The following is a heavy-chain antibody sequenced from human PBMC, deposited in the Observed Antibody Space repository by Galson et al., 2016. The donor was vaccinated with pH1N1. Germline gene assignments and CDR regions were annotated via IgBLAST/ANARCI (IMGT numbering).Heavy chain of an antibody. J-gene: IGHJ2*01. CDR1: GGTFGSYG. V-gene: IGHV1-69*13. CDR2: IIPIFNTV. Sequence: SVKVSCKASGGTFGSYGINWVRQAPGQGLEWIGGIIPIFNTVKYAQNFQGRVTITADESTTTAYMELSSLRSEDTAMYYCAREDYYDTDLSDWYFDLWGRGTLLTVSS. CDR3: AREDYYDTDLSDWYFDL. D-gene: IGHD3-22*01.